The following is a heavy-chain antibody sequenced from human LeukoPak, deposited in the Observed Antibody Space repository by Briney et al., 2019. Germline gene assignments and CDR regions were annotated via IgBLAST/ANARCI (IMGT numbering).Heavy chain of an antibody. CDR2: ISHIGST. Sequence: SETLSLTCTVSGASITGHYLTWIRQPPGNGLEWIGYISHIGSTNYNPSLKSRVTISVDTSKNQFSPKLTSVTAADTALYYCARDRISINALDMWGQGTMVTVSS. V-gene: IGHV4-59*11. D-gene: IGHD1-14*01. J-gene: IGHJ3*02. CDR3: ARDRISINALDM. CDR1: GASITGHY.